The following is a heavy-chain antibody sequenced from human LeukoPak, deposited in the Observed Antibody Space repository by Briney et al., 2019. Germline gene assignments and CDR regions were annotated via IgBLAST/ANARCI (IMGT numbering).Heavy chain of an antibody. V-gene: IGHV1-8*01. CDR3: ARAFRRFNGMDV. J-gene: IGHJ6*02. D-gene: IGHD3-3*01. Sequence: ASVKVSCKASGYTFTSYDINWVRQATGQGLEWMGWMNPNSGNTGYAQKSQGRVTMTRNTSISTAYMELSSLRSEDTAVYYCARAFRRFNGMDVWGQGTTVTVSS. CDR1: GYTFTSYD. CDR2: MNPNSGNT.